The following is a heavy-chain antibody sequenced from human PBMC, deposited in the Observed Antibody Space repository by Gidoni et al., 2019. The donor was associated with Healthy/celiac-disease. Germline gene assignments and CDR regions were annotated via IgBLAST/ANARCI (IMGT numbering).Heavy chain of an antibody. Sequence: QVQLVESGGGLVQPGRSLRLPCSASGFTFSSYGMHWVRQAPGKGLEWVAVISYDGSNKYYADSVKGRFTISRDNSKNTLYLQMNSLRAEDTAVYYCAKDSSTSSGYYYGMDVWGQGTTVTVSS. J-gene: IGHJ6*02. D-gene: IGHD2-2*01. CDR1: GFTFSSYG. V-gene: IGHV3-30*18. CDR2: ISYDGSNK. CDR3: AKDSSTSSGYYYGMDV.